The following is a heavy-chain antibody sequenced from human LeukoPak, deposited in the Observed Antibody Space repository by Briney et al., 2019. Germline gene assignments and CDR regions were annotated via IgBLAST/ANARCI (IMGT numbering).Heavy chain of an antibody. CDR1: GFTFSSYA. CDR2: ISYDGSNK. Sequence: GGSLRLSCAASGFTFSSYAMHWVRQAPGKGLEWVAVISYDGSNKYYADSVKGRFTISRDNSKNTLYLQMNSLRAEDTAVYYCASPPYCSGGSCYSGYFDYWGQGTLVTVSS. CDR3: ASPPYCSGGSCYSGYFDY. V-gene: IGHV3-30*04. J-gene: IGHJ4*02. D-gene: IGHD2-15*01.